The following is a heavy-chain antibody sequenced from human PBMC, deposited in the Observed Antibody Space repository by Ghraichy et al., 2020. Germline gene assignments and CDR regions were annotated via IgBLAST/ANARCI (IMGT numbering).Heavy chain of an antibody. J-gene: IGHJ4*02. CDR3: VRGHATSSGFWGFDY. V-gene: IGHV3-48*02. Sequence: GGSLRLSCAASGFSFTTYSMNWVRQAPGKGLEWISYIGADSSEIYYADSVKGRSTISRDNAMNALYLQMDSLRDEDTAVFYCVRGHATSSGFWGFDYWGQGTLVTVSS. CDR2: IGADSSEI. D-gene: IGHD3-22*01. CDR1: GFSFTTYS.